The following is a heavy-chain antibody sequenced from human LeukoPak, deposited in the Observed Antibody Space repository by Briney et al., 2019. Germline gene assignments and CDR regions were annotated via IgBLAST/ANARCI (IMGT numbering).Heavy chain of an antibody. CDR2: IYPGESDT. Sequence: GESLKIPCKGSGSSFTTYWIAWVGQIPGKGLEWMGFIYPGESDTSYSPSLRGQVTISADKSISTAYLELSSLKASDTAMYYCARRWYEALDIWGQGTMVTVSS. D-gene: IGHD6-13*01. V-gene: IGHV5-51*01. CDR3: ARRWYEALDI. CDR1: GSSFTTYW. J-gene: IGHJ3*02.